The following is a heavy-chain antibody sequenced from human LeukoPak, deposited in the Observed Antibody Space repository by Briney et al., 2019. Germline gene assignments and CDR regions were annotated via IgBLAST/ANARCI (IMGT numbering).Heavy chain of an antibody. J-gene: IGHJ4*02. CDR2: ISSNGGST. V-gene: IGHV3-64*01. Sequence: GGSLRLSCAASGFTFSSYAMHWVRQAPGKGLEYVSAISSNGGSTYYANSVKGRFTISRDNSKNTLYLQMGSLRAEDMAVYYCAREGDPQPFDYWGREPWSPSPQ. CDR3: AREGDPQPFDY. CDR1: GFTFSSYA.